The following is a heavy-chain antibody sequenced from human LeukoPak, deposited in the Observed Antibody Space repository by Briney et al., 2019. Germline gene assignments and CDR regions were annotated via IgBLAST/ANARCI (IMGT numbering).Heavy chain of an antibody. CDR2: ISSSSKHT. D-gene: IGHD4-17*01. V-gene: IGHV3-21*01. J-gene: IGHJ1*01. CDR1: GFIFRTYS. Sequence: GGSLGLSYAASGFIFRTYSMNWVRQAPGKGLEWVSSISSSSKHTYYADSVKGRFSISRDDAKNSLFLQMNGLRAEDTAVYYCVRDMTTTTTCYLQHWGQGTLVTVSS. CDR3: VRDMTTTTTCYLQH.